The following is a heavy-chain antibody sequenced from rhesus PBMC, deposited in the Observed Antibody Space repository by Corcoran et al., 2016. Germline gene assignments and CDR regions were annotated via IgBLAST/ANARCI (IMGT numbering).Heavy chain of an antibody. Sequence: QVQLQESGPGLVKPSETLSLTCAVSGGSISRGYYYWRWIRQPPGKGREWIGYITYSGSTSYNPSLKSRVTISRDTSKNQFSLKLSSVTAADTAVYYCAAVAGVDYWGQGVLVTVSS. CDR2: ITYSGST. V-gene: IGHV4-122*02. CDR3: AAVAGVDY. D-gene: IGHD4-29*01. J-gene: IGHJ4*01. CDR1: GGSISRGYYY.